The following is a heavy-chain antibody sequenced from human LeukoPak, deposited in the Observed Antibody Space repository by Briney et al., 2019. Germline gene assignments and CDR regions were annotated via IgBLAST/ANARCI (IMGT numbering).Heavy chain of an antibody. Sequence: GGSLRLSCAASGFTFRNYWMSWVRQAPGTGLEWVANIKQDGSDRNYVTSVRGRFTISRDNAKNSLYLQMNSLRAEDTAIYYCTRVGYIDEGIDYWGQGTLVTVSS. D-gene: IGHD5-24*01. CDR3: TRVGYIDEGIDY. CDR2: IKQDGSDR. J-gene: IGHJ4*02. CDR1: GFTFRNYW. V-gene: IGHV3-7*04.